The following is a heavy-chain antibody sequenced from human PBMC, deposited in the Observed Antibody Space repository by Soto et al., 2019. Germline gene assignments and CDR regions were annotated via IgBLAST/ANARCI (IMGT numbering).Heavy chain of an antibody. D-gene: IGHD3-16*01. J-gene: IGHJ4*02. CDR2: ISGSGGST. CDR1: GFTFSSYA. CDR3: AKVLIGSTGAHDY. Sequence: GGSLRLSCAASGFTFSSYAMSWVRQAPGKGLEWVSAISGSGGSTYYADSVKGRFTISRDNSKNTLYLQMNSLRAEDTAVYFCAKVLIGSTGAHDYWGQGTLVTVSS. V-gene: IGHV3-23*01.